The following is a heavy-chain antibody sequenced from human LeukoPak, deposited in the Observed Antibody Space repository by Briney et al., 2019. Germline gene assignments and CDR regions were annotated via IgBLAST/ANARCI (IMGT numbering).Heavy chain of an antibody. J-gene: IGHJ4*02. CDR1: GFTFSSYA. CDR2: IRASGVST. Sequence: GGSLRLSCAASGFTFSSYAMSWVRQALGKGLEWVSAIRASGVSTYYADSVKGRFTITRDNSKNTLYLQMNSLRAEDTAVYYCAKGETVDDFLNYFDYWGQGTLVTVSS. CDR3: AKGETVDDFLNYFDY. V-gene: IGHV3-23*01. D-gene: IGHD3-3*01.